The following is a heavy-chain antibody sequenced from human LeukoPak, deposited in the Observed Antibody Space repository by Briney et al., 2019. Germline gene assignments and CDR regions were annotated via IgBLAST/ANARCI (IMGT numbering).Heavy chain of an antibody. CDR1: GGSFSVYY. D-gene: IGHD6-19*01. CDR3: ARGLRYSSGWLNHATFDY. CDR2: INHSGST. J-gene: IGHJ4*02. V-gene: IGHV4-34*01. Sequence: SETLSLTCAVYGGSFSVYYWSWICQPPGKGLEWIGEINHSGSTKYNPSLKSRVTISVDTSKNQFSLKLSSVTAADTAVYYCARGLRYSSGWLNHATFDYWGQGTLVTVSS.